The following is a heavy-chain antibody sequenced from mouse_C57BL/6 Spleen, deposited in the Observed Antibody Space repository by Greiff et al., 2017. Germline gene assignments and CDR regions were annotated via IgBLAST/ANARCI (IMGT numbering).Heavy chain of an antibody. Sequence: QVQLQQSGAELARPGASVKLSCKASGYTFTSYGISWVKQRTGQGLEWIGEIYPRSGNTYYNEKFKGKATLTADKSSSTAYMELRSLTSEDSAVYFCARALIYYDYYRYFDYWGQGTTLTVSS. J-gene: IGHJ2*01. CDR1: GYTFTSYG. V-gene: IGHV1-81*01. D-gene: IGHD2-4*01. CDR2: IYPRSGNT. CDR3: ARALIYYDYYRYFDY.